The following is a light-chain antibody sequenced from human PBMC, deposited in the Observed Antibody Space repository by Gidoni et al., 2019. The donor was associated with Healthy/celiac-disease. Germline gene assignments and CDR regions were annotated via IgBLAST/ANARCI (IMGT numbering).Light chain of an antibody. CDR1: SSNIGAGYD. J-gene: IGLJ3*02. Sequence: QSVLTQPPSVSGAPGQRVTISCTGSSSNIGAGYDVHWYQQLPGTAPKLLIYGNSNRPSGVPDRFSGSKSGTSASPAITGLQAEDEADYYCQSYDSSLSGWVFGGGTKLXV. V-gene: IGLV1-40*01. CDR2: GNS. CDR3: QSYDSSLSGWV.